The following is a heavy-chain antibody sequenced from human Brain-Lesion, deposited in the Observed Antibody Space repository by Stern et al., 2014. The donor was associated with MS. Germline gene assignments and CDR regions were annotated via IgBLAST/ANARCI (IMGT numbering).Heavy chain of an antibody. CDR2: ISNDGNHK. CDR1: GFTYTDYW. J-gene: IGHJ4*02. D-gene: IGHD1-1*01. CDR3: AKHLAERPFDY. Sequence: QVQLVQSGGGLVQPGGSLRLSCTVSGFTYTDYWMRWVRQAPGKGLEWVAVISNDGNHKYYAGSVKDRFTISRDNSKNTLYLQMNSLRVEDTAVYYCAKHLAERPFDYWGQGTLVTVSS. V-gene: IGHV3-30*18.